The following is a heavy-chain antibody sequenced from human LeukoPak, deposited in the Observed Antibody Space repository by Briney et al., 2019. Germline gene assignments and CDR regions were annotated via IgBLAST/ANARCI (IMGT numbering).Heavy chain of an antibody. J-gene: IGHJ4*02. CDR2: ISSSGDYT. D-gene: IGHD2-21*01. CDR1: GFPFSGFY. CDR3: ARAAVTLELLSEHYYFDY. V-gene: IGHV3-11*06. Sequence: GGSLRLSCAASGFPFSGFYMTWIRQAPGKGPEWLSDISSSGDYTDYADSVKGRFTISRDNTKNSLYLQMTSLRAEDTAVYYCARAAVTLELLSEHYYFDYWGQGVLVTVSS.